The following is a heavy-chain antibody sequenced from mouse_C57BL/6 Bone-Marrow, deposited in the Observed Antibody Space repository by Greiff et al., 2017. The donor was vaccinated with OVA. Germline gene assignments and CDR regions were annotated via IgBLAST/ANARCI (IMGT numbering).Heavy chain of an antibody. J-gene: IGHJ1*03. D-gene: IGHD1-1*01. CDR2: ISSGGDYI. Sequence: EVKLMESGEGLVKPGGSLKLSCAASGFTFSSYAMSWVRQTPEKRLEWVAYISSGGDYIYYADTVKGRFTISRDNARNTLYLQRSSLKSEDTAMYYCTRDYDGSSWYFDVWGTGTTVTVSS. CDR1: GFTFSSYA. V-gene: IGHV5-9-1*02. CDR3: TRDYDGSSWYFDV.